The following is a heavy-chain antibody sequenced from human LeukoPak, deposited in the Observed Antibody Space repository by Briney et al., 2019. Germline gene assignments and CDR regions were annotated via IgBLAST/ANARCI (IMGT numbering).Heavy chain of an antibody. V-gene: IGHV1-46*01. CDR3: ARDYLRWELTRGDANWFDP. CDR1: GYTFTSYY. CDR2: INPSGGST. D-gene: IGHD1-26*01. J-gene: IGHJ5*02. Sequence: ASVKVSCKASGYTFTSYYMHWVRQAPGQGLEWMGIINPSGGSTSYAQKFQGRVTMTRDTSTSTVYMELSSLRSEDAAVYYCARDYLRWELTRGDANWFDPWGQGTLVTVSS.